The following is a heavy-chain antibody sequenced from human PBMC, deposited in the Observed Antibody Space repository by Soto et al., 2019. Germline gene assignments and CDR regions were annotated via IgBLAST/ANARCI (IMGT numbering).Heavy chain of an antibody. V-gene: IGHV1-24*01. J-gene: IGHJ4*02. CDR1: GCTLTELS. CDR2: FDPEDGET. Sequence: QVQLVQSGAEVKKPGASVKVSCKVSGCTLTELSMHWVRQAPGKGLEWMGGFDPEDGETIYAQKFQGRVTMTEDTSTDTAYIELSILRSEDTAVYYCAATGGDCSGGSCYHHFDYWGQGSLVTVSS. D-gene: IGHD2-15*01. CDR3: AATGGDCSGGSCYHHFDY.